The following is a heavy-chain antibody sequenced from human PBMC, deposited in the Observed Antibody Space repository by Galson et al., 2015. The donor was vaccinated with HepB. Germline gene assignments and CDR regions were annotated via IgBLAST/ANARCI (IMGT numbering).Heavy chain of an antibody. V-gene: IGHV3-11*04. CDR2: ITSGSSNV. D-gene: IGHD3-22*01. CDR1: GFTFSDYY. Sequence: SLRLSCAASGFTFSDYYMNWIRQAPGKGLEWVSYITSGSSNVYYADSVKGRFTISRDNAKNSLYLQMNSLRAEDTAVYYCARGYYDSSGYYYKNYWYFDLWGRGTLVTVSS. CDR3: ARGYYDSSGYYYKNYWYFDL. J-gene: IGHJ2*01.